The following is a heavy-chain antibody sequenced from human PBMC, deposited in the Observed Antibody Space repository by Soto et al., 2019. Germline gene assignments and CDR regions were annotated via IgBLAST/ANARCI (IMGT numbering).Heavy chain of an antibody. Sequence: PGGSLRLSCVASGFTFSGYAMYWVRQAPGKGLEWVALISYDGTNEYYADSVKGRFTISRDNSKNTQFLQMNSLRPDDAAVYYCARSPRSSPYFDYWGQGALVTVSS. J-gene: IGHJ4*02. CDR2: ISYDGTNE. CDR3: ARSPRSSPYFDY. D-gene: IGHD6-13*01. V-gene: IGHV3-30-3*01. CDR1: GFTFSGYA.